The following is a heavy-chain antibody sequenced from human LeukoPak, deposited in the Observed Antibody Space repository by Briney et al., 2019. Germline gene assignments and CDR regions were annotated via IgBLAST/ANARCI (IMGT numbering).Heavy chain of an antibody. CDR3: AKDPTLSGSYYFDY. V-gene: IGHV3-23*01. CDR2: ISGSGGST. J-gene: IGHJ4*02. CDR1: GFTFSSYA. Sequence: GGSLRLSCSASGFTFSSYAMSWVRQAPGKGLEWVSAISGSGGSTYYADSVKGRFTISRDNSKNTLYLQMNSLRAEDTAVYYCAKDPTLSGSYYFDYWGQGTLVTVSS. D-gene: IGHD3-10*01.